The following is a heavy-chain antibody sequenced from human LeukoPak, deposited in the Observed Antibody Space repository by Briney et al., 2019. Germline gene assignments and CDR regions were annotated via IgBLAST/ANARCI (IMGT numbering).Heavy chain of an antibody. Sequence: PSETLSLTCTVSGGSISSYYWSWIRQPPGEGLEWIGYIYYSGSTNYNPSLKSRVTISVDTSKNQFSLKLRSVTAADTAVYYCATVAVIRGVTYFDYWGQGTLVTVSS. J-gene: IGHJ4*02. V-gene: IGHV4-59*01. CDR1: GGSISSYY. CDR2: IYYSGST. CDR3: ATVAVIRGVTYFDY. D-gene: IGHD3-10*01.